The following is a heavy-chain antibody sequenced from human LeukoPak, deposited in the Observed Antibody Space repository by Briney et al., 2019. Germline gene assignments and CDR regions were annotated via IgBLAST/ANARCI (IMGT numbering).Heavy chain of an antibody. CDR3: ARVRDLYRDY. J-gene: IGHJ4*02. CDR1: GFTFSSYT. CDR2: ISGGSTYT. Sequence: GGSLRLSCAASGFTFSSYTMNWVRQAPGKGLEWVSSISGGSTYTFYADSVMGRFTLSRDNAKNSLYLHMSSLRAEDTAVYYCARVRDLYRDYWGQGILVTVSS. V-gene: IGHV3-21*01. D-gene: IGHD5-12*01.